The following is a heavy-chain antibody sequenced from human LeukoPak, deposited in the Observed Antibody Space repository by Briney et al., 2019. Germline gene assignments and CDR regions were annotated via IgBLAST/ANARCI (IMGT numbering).Heavy chain of an antibody. V-gene: IGHV1-46*03. CDR3: ARSTVSRREDY. CDR2: INPSGGST. D-gene: IGHD4-17*01. Sequence: ASVKVSCKVSGYTLAELSMHWVRQAPGQGLEWMGIINPSGGSTSYAQKFQGRVTMTRDTSTSTVYMELSSLRSEDTAVYYCARSTVSRREDYWGQGTLVTVSS. CDR1: GYTLAELS. J-gene: IGHJ4*02.